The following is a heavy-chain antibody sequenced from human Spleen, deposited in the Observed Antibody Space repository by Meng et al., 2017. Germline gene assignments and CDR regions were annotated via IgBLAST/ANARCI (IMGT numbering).Heavy chain of an antibody. J-gene: IGHJ4*02. V-gene: IGHV1-18*01. D-gene: IGHD6-19*01. CDR2: ISGYNGDT. Sequence: QVQLVQSGVEVKKHGAEGKGAGKDAGYSFTHHGITWVRQAPGQGLEWMGWISGYNGDTIYAQNLRGRVTMTTDTSTTTAYMELRSLRSDDTAIYYCARDPSNTSGYYAYSDYWGQGTLVTVSS. CDR1: GYSFTHHG. CDR3: ARDPSNTSGYYAYSDY.